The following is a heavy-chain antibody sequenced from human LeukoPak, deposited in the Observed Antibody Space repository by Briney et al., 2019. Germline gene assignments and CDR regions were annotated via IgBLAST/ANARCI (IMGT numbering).Heavy chain of an antibody. CDR3: APRIGFEGY. CDR2: ISGSGGST. Sequence: QAGGSLRLSCAASGFTFSSYAMSWVRQAPGKGLEWVSAISGSGGSTYYADSVKGRFTISRDNSKNTPYLQMNSLRAEDTAVYYCAPRIGFEGYWGQGTLVTVSS. J-gene: IGHJ4*02. V-gene: IGHV3-23*01. D-gene: IGHD2/OR15-2a*01. CDR1: GFTFSSYA.